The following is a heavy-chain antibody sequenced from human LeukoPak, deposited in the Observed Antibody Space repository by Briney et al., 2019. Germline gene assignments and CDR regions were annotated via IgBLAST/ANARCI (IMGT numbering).Heavy chain of an antibody. CDR2: IKQDGSEK. D-gene: IGHD4-23*01. CDR3: ARDQTTVGLDF. J-gene: IGHJ4*02. V-gene: IGHV3-7*03. CDR1: GFTFSSHW. Sequence: PGGSLRLSCGASGFTFSSHWMSCVRQVPGKGLEWVANIKQDGSEKYYVDSVEGRFTISRDNAKNSLYLQMNSLRAEDTAVYFCARDQTTVGLDFWGQGTLVSVSS.